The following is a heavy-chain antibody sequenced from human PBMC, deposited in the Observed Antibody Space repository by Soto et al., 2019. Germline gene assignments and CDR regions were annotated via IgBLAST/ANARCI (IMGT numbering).Heavy chain of an antibody. CDR1: GGSISSGGYY. Sequence: PSETLSLTCTVSGGSISSGGYYWSWIRQHPGKGLEWIGYIYYSGSTYYNPSLKSRVTISVDTSKNQFSLKLSSVTAADTAVYYCARVSGAYLYDSSGYYDAYFDYWGQGTLVTVSS. CDR2: IYYSGST. J-gene: IGHJ4*02. V-gene: IGHV4-31*03. D-gene: IGHD3-22*01. CDR3: ARVSGAYLYDSSGYYDAYFDY.